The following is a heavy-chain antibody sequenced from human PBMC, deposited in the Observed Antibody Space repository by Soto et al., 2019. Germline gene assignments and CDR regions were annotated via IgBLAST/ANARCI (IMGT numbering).Heavy chain of an antibody. J-gene: IGHJ4*02. CDR1: GGSFSDYY. V-gene: IGHV4-34*01. Sequence: QVQLQQWGAGLLKPSETLSPTCAVYGGSFSDYYWSWIRQAPGRGLEWIAEINHSGSTSYNPSLKSRATISVDTSKNQFSLKLTSLTAADTAVYYCARGVVRRVIIQYTSFFDYWGQGTLVAVSS. CDR3: ARGVVRRVIIQYTSFFDY. CDR2: INHSGST. D-gene: IGHD3-10*01.